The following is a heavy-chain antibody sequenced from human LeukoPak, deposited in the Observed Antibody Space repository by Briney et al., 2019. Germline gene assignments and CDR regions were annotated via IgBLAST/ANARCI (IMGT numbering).Heavy chain of an antibody. V-gene: IGHV3-30*07. J-gene: IGHJ4*02. CDR3: ARTRVDTTTFDYFDY. D-gene: IGHD4-11*01. CDR2: ISSDGSKT. CDR1: AFTFNTYS. Sequence: GRSLRLSCAASAFTFNTYSMHWVRQAPGNGLEWVAAISSDGSKTYYADSVKGRFTISRDNSKNTLYLQMNSLRAEDTAVYYCARTRVDTTTFDYFDYWGQGTLVTVSS.